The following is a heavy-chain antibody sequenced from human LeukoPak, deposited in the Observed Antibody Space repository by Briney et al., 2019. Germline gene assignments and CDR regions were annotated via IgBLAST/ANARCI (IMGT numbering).Heavy chain of an antibody. Sequence: SETLSLTCAVYGGSFSGYYWSWIRQPPGKGLEWIGEINHRGSTNYNPSLKSRVTISVDTSKNQFSLKLSSVTAADTAVYYCARAVAGLYNWFDPWGQGTLVTVSS. D-gene: IGHD6-19*01. CDR2: INHRGST. V-gene: IGHV4-34*01. CDR3: ARAVAGLYNWFDP. CDR1: GGSFSGYY. J-gene: IGHJ5*02.